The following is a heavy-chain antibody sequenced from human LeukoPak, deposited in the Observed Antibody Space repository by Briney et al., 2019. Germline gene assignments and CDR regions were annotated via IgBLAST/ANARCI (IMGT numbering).Heavy chain of an antibody. Sequence: PSETLSLTCTVSGAPITRYYWSWIRQPPGKGLEWIGYIYYTGSANYNPSLKSRVSISVDTSKNQFSLRLSSVTAADTAVYYCARGTVLTGYASFDYWGQGALVTVSS. V-gene: IGHV4-59*08. CDR3: ARGTVLTGYASFDY. CDR1: GAPITRYY. D-gene: IGHD3-16*01. CDR2: IYYTGSA. J-gene: IGHJ4*02.